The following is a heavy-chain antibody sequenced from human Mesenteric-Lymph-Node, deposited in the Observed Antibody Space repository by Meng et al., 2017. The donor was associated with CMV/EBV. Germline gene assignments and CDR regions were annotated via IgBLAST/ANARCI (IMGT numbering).Heavy chain of an antibody. CDR1: GFPFNKHP. J-gene: IGHJ6*02. CDR2: ISSDGTIK. D-gene: IGHD2-2*01. Sequence: GESLKISCAASGFPFNKHPMHWVRQAPGKGLEWVAVISSDGTIKFYGDSVKGRFTISRDNSRKTVDLQMNSLRREDTAVYYCARSPEKCAAVSCHHPSYYYYGVDVWGQGTTVTVSS. CDR3: ARSPEKCAAVSCHHPSYYYYGVDV. V-gene: IGHV3-30*14.